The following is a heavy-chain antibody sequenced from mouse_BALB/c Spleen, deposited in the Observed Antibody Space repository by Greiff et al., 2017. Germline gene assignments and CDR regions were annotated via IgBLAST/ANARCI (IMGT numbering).Heavy chain of an antibody. CDR2: INPSTGYT. Sequence: QVQLKQSGAELAKPGASVKMSCKASGYTFTSYWMHWVKQRPGQGLEWIGYINPSTGYTEYNQKFKDKATLTADKSSSTAYMQLRSLTSEDSAVYYCAREGVGLAYWGQGTLVTVSA. CDR3: AREGVGLAY. V-gene: IGHV1-7*01. D-gene: IGHD4-1*01. J-gene: IGHJ3*01. CDR1: GYTFTSYW.